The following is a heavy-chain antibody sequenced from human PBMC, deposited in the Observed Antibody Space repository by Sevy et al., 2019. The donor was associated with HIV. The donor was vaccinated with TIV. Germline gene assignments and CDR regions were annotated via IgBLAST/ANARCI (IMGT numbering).Heavy chain of an antibody. CDR3: AREAYDYVWGSYRQNWYFDL. J-gene: IGHJ2*01. V-gene: IGHV4-4*07. CDR1: GGSISSYY. Sequence: SETLSLTCTVSGGSISSYYWSWIRQPAGKGLEWIGRIYTSGSTNYNPSLKSRVTMSVDTSKNQLALKLSSVTAADTAVYYCAREAYDYVWGSYRQNWYFDLWGRGTLVTVSS. CDR2: IYTSGST. D-gene: IGHD3-16*02.